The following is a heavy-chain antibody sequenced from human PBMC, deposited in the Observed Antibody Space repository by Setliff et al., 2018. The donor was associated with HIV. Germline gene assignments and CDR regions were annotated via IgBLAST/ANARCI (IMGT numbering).Heavy chain of an antibody. Sequence: PSETLSLTCGVSGYSMSSGYYWGWIRQPPGKGLEWIGNVYHTGSTYYNPSLKSRVTISVDTSKNQFSLKLSSVTAADTAVYYCARANYYYYYGMDVWGQGTTVTVS. J-gene: IGHJ6*02. CDR1: GYSMSSGYY. CDR2: VYHTGST. CDR3: ARANYYYYYGMDV. V-gene: IGHV4-38-2*01.